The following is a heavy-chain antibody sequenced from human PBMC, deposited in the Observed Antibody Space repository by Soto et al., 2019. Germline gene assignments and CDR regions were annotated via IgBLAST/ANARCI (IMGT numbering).Heavy chain of an antibody. V-gene: IGHV3-23*01. CDR2: ISGSGGST. J-gene: IGHJ6*02. Sequence: GGSLRLSCAASGFTFSSYAMSWVRQAPGKGLEWVSAISGSGGSTYYADSVKGRFTISRDNSKNTLYLQMNSLRAEDTAVYYCAKDLKGVSPYYYYGMDVWGQGTTVTVSS. CDR1: GFTFSSYA. CDR3: AKDLKGVSPYYYYGMDV. D-gene: IGHD2-21*01.